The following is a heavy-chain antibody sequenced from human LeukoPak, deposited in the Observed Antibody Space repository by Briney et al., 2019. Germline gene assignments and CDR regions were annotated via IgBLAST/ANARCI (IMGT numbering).Heavy chain of an antibody. J-gene: IGHJ6*02. CDR2: FDPEDGET. D-gene: IGHD4-17*01. V-gene: IGHV1-24*01. Sequence: ASVKVSCKVSGYTLTELAMHWVRQAPGEGLEWMGGFDPEDGETVYAQKFQGRVTMTGDTSTSTVYMELSSLRSEDTAVYYCAGPLGLRRGHYYYGMDVWGQGTTVTVFS. CDR3: AGPLGLRRGHYYYGMDV. CDR1: GYTLTELA.